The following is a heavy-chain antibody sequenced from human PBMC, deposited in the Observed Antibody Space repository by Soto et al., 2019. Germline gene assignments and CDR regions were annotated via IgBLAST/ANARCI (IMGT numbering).Heavy chain of an antibody. V-gene: IGHV1-18*04. J-gene: IGHJ4*02. CDR3: AREIIAAAGSYYFDY. D-gene: IGHD6-13*01. CDR2: ISAYNGNT. Sequence: ASVKVSCKASGYTFTSYGISWVRQAPGQGLEWMGWISAYNGNTNYAQKLQGRVTMTTDTSTSTAYMELRSLRSDDTAVYYCAREIIAAAGSYYFDYWGQGTLVTVSS. CDR1: GYTFTSYG.